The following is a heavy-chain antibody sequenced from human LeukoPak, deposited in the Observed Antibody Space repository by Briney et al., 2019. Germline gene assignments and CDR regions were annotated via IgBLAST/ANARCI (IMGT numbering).Heavy chain of an antibody. V-gene: IGHV4-61*02. CDR2: INTSGST. CDR3: ASDTAFGYSSSWYAY. CDR1: GGSFSSGSYY. Sequence: SQTLSLTCTVSGGSFSSGSYYWGWTPQPAGKGREWIGRINTSGSTNYNPSPERRITITVDTSKKQFSRKQSSMTATDTTVVYCASDTAFGYSSSWYAYWGQGTLVTVSS. D-gene: IGHD6-13*01. J-gene: IGHJ4*02.